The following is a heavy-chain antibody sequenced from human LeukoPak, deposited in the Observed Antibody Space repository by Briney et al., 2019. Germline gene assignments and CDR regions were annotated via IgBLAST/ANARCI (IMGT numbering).Heavy chain of an antibody. Sequence: GASVKVSCKASGYSFTSHYMHWVRQAPGQGLEWLGLINPSGSSTLYAQKFQGRVTMTRDMSTTTDYMELSSLRSEDTAVYYCAKDRRVWFGELLFDYWGQGTLVTVSS. CDR1: GYSFTSHY. V-gene: IGHV1-46*01. J-gene: IGHJ4*02. CDR2: INPSGSST. D-gene: IGHD3-10*01. CDR3: AKDRRVWFGELLFDY.